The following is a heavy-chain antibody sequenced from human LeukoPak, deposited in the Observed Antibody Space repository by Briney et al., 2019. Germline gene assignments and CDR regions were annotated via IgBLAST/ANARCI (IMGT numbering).Heavy chain of an antibody. Sequence: RTSETLSLTCTVSGGSVSSDSYYWSWIRQPPGKGLEWIGYIYYTGSTNYNPSLKSRVTISVDMSKNQFSLKLTSVTAADTAVYYCATKGPRRGYFDYWGQETLVAVSS. CDR3: ATKGPRRGYFDY. V-gene: IGHV4-61*01. CDR2: IYYTGST. J-gene: IGHJ4*02. CDR1: GGSVSSDSYY.